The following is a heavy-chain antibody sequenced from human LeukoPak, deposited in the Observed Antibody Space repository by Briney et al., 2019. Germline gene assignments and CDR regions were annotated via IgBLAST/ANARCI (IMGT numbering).Heavy chain of an antibody. CDR1: GYSFTSYW. V-gene: IGHV5-51*01. Sequence: GESLKISCKGSGYSFTSYWIGWVRQMPGKGLEWMGIIYPGDSDTRYSPSFQGQVTISADKSISTAYLQWSGLKASDTAMYYCARAYCSSTSCYLASWYNWFDPWGQGTLVTVSS. D-gene: IGHD2-2*01. CDR2: IYPGDSDT. J-gene: IGHJ5*02. CDR3: ARAYCSSTSCYLASWYNWFDP.